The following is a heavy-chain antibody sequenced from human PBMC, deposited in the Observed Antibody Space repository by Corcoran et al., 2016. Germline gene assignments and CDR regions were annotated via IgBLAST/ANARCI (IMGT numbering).Heavy chain of an antibody. J-gene: IGHJ4*02. Sequence: EVQLVESGGVVVQPGGSLRLSCAASGFTFDDYTMHWVRQAPGKGLEWVSLISWDGGSTYYADSVKGRFTISRDNSKNSLYLQMNSLRTEDTALYYCAKVRMGYGFHFYYWGQGTLVTVSS. D-gene: IGHD5-18*01. V-gene: IGHV3-43*01. CDR1: GFTFDDYT. CDR3: AKVRMGYGFHFYY. CDR2: ISWDGGST.